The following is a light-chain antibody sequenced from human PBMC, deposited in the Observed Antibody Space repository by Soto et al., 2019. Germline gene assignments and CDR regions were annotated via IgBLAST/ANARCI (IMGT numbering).Light chain of an antibody. CDR2: NTD. Sequence: QTVVTQEPSFSVSLGRTVTLTCGLTSGSVSTTYYPSWYQQTPGQAPRTLIYNTDKRSSGVPDRFSGSIVGNNAALTITGAQADDECDYYCALYMGGGVWVIGGGTKLTVL. CDR3: ALYMGGGVWV. V-gene: IGLV8-61*01. CDR1: SGSVSTTYY. J-gene: IGLJ3*02.